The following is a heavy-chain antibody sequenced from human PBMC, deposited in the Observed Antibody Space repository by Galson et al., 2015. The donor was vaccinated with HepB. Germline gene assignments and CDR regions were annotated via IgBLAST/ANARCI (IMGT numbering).Heavy chain of an antibody. CDR3: ARDASYSSGWYSGYYYYYMDV. CDR2: INAGNGNT. Sequence: SVKVSCKASGYTFTSYAMHWVRQAPGQRLEWMGWINAGNGNTKYSQKFQGRVTITRDTSASTAYMELSSLRSEDTAVYYCARDASYSSGWYSGYYYYYMDVWGKGTTVTVSS. J-gene: IGHJ6*03. D-gene: IGHD6-19*01. CDR1: GYTFTSYA. V-gene: IGHV1-3*01.